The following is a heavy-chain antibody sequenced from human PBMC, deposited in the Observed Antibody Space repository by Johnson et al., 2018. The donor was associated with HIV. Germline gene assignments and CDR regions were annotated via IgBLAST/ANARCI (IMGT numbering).Heavy chain of an antibody. CDR1: GFSFSDYG. CDR3: AKDAGSGSSWEFAFDI. CDR2: ISYDGDDK. Sequence: QVQLVESGGGVVQPGRSLRLSCAASGFSFSDYGIHWVRQAPGKGLEWVAVISYDGDDKHYGDSVEGRFTIYRDNSKKTLYLQMNSLRPEDTAVYFCAKDAGSGSSWEFAFDIWGQGTKVTVSS. J-gene: IGHJ3*02. D-gene: IGHD3-10*01. V-gene: IGHV3-30*18.